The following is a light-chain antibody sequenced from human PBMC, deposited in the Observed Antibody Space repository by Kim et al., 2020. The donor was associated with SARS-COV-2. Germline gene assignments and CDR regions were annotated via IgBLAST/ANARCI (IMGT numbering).Light chain of an antibody. CDR1: QDISNY. CDR2: DAS. CDR3: QQYDNLPYS. V-gene: IGKV1-33*01. J-gene: IGKJ2*03. Sequence: SASVGDRVTITCQARQDISNYLNWYQQKPGKAPKLLIYDASNLETGVPSRFSGSGSGTDFTFTISSLQPEDIATYYCQQYDNLPYSFGQGTKLEI.